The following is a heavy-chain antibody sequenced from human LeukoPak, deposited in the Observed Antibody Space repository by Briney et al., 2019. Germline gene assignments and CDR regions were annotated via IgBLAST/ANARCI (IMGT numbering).Heavy chain of an antibody. V-gene: IGHV3-23*01. Sequence: GGSLRLSCAASGFTFSSYAMSWVRQAPGKGLEWVSAISGSGGSTYYADSGKGRFTISSDNSKNTLYLQMNSLRAGDTAVYYCAKVRDTIFETQAVFDYWGQGTLVTVSS. J-gene: IGHJ4*02. CDR3: AKVRDTIFETQAVFDY. D-gene: IGHD3-3*01. CDR2: ISGSGGST. CDR1: GFTFSSYA.